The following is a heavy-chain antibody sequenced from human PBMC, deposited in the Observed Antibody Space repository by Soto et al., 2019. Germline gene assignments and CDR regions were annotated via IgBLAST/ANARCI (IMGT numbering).Heavy chain of an antibody. J-gene: IGHJ3*02. Sequence: GESLKISCKGSGYSFTSYWIGWVRQMPGKGLEWMGIIYPGDSDTRYSPSFQGQVTISADKSISTAYLQWSSLKASDTAMYYCAKDLNPAPTGSPEAFDIWGQGTMVTVSS. CDR2: IYPGDSDT. CDR3: AKDLNPAPTGSPEAFDI. D-gene: IGHD4-17*01. V-gene: IGHV5-51*01. CDR1: GYSFTSYW.